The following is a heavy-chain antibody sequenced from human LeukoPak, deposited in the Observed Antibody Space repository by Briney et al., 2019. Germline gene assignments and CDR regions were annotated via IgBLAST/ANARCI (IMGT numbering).Heavy chain of an antibody. D-gene: IGHD6-19*01. Sequence: GGSLRLSCAASGFTFSSYGMHWVRQAPGKGLEWVAVIWYDGSNKYYADSVKGRFTISRDNSKNTLYLQMNSLRAEDTAVYYCARVEQWLGNYFDYWGQGTLVTVSS. CDR3: ARVEQWLGNYFDY. V-gene: IGHV3-33*01. J-gene: IGHJ4*02. CDR2: IWYDGSNK. CDR1: GFTFSSYG.